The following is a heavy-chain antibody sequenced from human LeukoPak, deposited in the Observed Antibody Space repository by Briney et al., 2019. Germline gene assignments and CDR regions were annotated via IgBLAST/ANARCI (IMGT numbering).Heavy chain of an antibody. D-gene: IGHD6-13*01. CDR1: GLAVSSDY. CDR3: ATDAVDQQLDHYFDY. Sequence: PGGSLRLSCAVSGLAVSSDYMSWVRQAPGEGLEWVSLIYRDVTPYYAEPVKGRVTISRDNSKNPLYLQMNSLRAEEKAVYYCATDAVDQQLDHYFDYWGQGTLVTVSS. V-gene: IGHV3-53*01. J-gene: IGHJ4*02. CDR2: IYRDVTP.